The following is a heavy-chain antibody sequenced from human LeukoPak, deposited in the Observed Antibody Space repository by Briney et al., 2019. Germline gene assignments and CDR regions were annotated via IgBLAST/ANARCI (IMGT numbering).Heavy chain of an antibody. CDR2: ISNVGSNK. CDR1: GFTSSSYA. Sequence: PGRSPRLSSAASGFTSSSYAMHWGRQAPAEGLECVAVISNVGSNKYCADSVKGRFTISRDNSKNTLYLQMNSLRAEDTAVYYCARVIRGYSCGDTLDYWGQGTLVTVSS. CDR3: ARVIRGYSCGDTLDY. D-gene: IGHD5-18*01. V-gene: IGHV3-30*04. J-gene: IGHJ4*02.